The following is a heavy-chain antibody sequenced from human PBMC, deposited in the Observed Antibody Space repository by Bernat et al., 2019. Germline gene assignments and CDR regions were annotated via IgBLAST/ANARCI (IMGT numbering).Heavy chain of an antibody. Sequence: QVQLQESGPRLVKPSETLSLTCTVSSGSISDHYWSWIRQSPGRGLEWIGHIRYSGSTNYNPSLKSRVTISVDMSKNQFSLRLSSVTAADTGVYYCARLSGSPWSWGQGTLVTVSS. D-gene: IGHD1-26*01. CDR3: ARLSGSPWS. V-gene: IGHV4-59*08. CDR2: IRYSGST. CDR1: SGSISDHY. J-gene: IGHJ4*02.